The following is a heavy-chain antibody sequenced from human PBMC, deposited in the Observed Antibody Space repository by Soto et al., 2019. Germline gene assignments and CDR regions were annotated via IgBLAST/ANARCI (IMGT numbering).Heavy chain of an antibody. CDR2: IKHGGSS. V-gene: IGHV4-34*01. D-gene: IGHD6-19*01. Sequence: QVQQQPWGAGLLKPSETLSLTCTVYAGSFSHYYWNWIRQSHGKGLEWIGKIKHGGSSSYNPSLRSRVSISVDMSKNQFSLTLSSVTAAYTAVYYCARGGSSDWQVALDIWGQGTMVPVSS. J-gene: IGHJ3*02. CDR3: ARGGSSDWQVALDI. CDR1: AGSFSHYY.